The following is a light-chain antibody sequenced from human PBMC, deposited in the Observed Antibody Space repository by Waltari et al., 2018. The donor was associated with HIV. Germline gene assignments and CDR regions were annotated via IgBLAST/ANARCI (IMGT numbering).Light chain of an antibody. CDR1: RSDVGGYKS. J-gene: IGLJ1*01. V-gene: IGLV2-14*01. CDR2: DVS. Sequence: QSALTQPASVSGSPGQSITISCTGTRSDVGGYKSVSWYQQPPGKAPKFMIYDVSNRPSGVSNRFSGSKSGNTASLTISGLQAEDVADYYCTSYTSSSGYVFGTGTKVTVL. CDR3: TSYTSSSGYV.